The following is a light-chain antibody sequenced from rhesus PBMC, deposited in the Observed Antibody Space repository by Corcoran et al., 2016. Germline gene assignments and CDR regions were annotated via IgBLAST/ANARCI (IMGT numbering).Light chain of an antibody. V-gene: IGKV3-53*01. CDR3: QKYNRSPFT. CDR2: GAS. J-gene: IGKJ3*01. CDR1: QSVGSS. Sequence: VILTQSPATLSLSPGERATLSCRASQSVGSSLAWYQQKPGQAPSLLIYGASSRATGIPDRCSGSGSGTQFTLTINSLEPEDFAVYYCQKYNRSPFTFGPGTKLDIK.